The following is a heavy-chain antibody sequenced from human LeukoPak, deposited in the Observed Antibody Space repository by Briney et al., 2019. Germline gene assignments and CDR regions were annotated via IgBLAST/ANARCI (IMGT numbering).Heavy chain of an antibody. CDR3: AKGTASGTTYFFDF. J-gene: IGHJ4*02. CDR1: GFTSSNFA. V-gene: IGHV3-23*01. Sequence: GGSLRLSCAASGFTSSNFAMGWVRQAPGNGLEGGSAINGVGDSTSYAASVKGRFTIPRDNSRNTVQLQINSLRAEHTAIYYCAKGTASGTTYFFDFWGQGTLVTVSS. D-gene: IGHD6-13*01. CDR2: INGVGDST.